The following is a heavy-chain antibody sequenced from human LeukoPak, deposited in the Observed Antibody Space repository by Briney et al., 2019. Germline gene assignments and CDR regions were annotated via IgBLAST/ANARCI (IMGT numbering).Heavy chain of an antibody. V-gene: IGHV3-21*01. J-gene: IGHJ4*02. D-gene: IGHD6-13*01. CDR1: GFTFSSYS. CDR2: ISSGSSYI. Sequence: GGSLRLSCAASGFTFSSYSMNWVRQAPGKGLEWVSSISSGSSYIYYADSVKGRFTISRDNAKNSLYLQMNSLRAEDTAVYYCASAAAGGPRDYWGQGTLVTVSS. CDR3: ASAAAGGPRDY.